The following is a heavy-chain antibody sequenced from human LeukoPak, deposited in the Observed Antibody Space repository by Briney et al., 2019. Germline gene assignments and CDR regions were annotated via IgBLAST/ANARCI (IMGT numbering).Heavy chain of an antibody. CDR3: ASSPPFQDIVLMVYAWQFDY. CDR2: INAGNGNT. V-gene: IGHV1-3*01. J-gene: IGHJ4*02. Sequence: GASVKVSCKASGYAFTSYAMHWVRQAPGQRLEWMGWINAGNGNTKYSQKFQGRVTITRDTSASTAYMELSSLRSEDTAMYYCASSPPFQDIVLMVYAWQFDYWGQGTLVTVSS. D-gene: IGHD2-8*01. CDR1: GYAFTSYA.